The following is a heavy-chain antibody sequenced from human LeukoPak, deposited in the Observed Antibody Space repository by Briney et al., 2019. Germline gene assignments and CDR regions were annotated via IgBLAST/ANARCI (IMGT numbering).Heavy chain of an antibody. D-gene: IGHD2-2*01. J-gene: IGHJ5*01. CDR3: ARGGYCSSTSCYGGWFDS. V-gene: IGHV1-8*03. CDR1: GYTFTSYD. Sequence: ASVKVSCKASGYTFTSYDINWVRQAPAQGLEWMGWMNPNSGNTGSAQKFQGRVTITRNTSISTAYRELSSLRSEDTAMYYCARGGYCSSTSCYGGWFDSWGQGTLVTVSS. CDR2: MNPNSGNT.